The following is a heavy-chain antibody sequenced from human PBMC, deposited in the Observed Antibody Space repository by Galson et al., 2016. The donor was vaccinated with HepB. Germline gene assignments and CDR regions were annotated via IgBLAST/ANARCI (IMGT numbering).Heavy chain of an antibody. CDR1: GFTFSSFW. CDR2: INGDGSST. D-gene: IGHD3-10*01. V-gene: IGHV3-74*01. J-gene: IGHJ6*02. CDR3: ARDPSLIWFGELYNRWVEGGGVDV. Sequence: SLRLSCAASGFTFSSFWMHWVRQAPGKGLVWVSRINGDGSSTSYADSVKGRFTISRDNAKKTLYLQMNSLRAEDTMVYYCARDPSLIWFGELYNRWVEGGGVDVGGRGTTVTGSS.